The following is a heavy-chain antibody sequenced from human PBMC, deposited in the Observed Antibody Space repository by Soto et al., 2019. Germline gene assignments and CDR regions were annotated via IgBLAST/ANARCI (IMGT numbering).Heavy chain of an antibody. CDR2: IWYDGSNK. Sequence: GGSLRLSCAASGFTFSNYAMHWVRQAPGKGLEWVAVIWYDGSNKYYADSEKGRFTISRDNSKNTLYLQMNSLRAEDTAVYYCARDGAYYDSSGYYWGAFDIWGQGTMVTVSS. V-gene: IGHV3-33*08. J-gene: IGHJ3*02. CDR1: GFTFSNYA. CDR3: ARDGAYYDSSGYYWGAFDI. D-gene: IGHD3-22*01.